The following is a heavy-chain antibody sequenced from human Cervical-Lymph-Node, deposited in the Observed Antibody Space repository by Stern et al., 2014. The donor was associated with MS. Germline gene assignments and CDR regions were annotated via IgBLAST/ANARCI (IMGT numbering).Heavy chain of an antibody. CDR3: ARDYEDTSMLFDH. CDR1: GFTFSSYG. D-gene: IGHD2-8*01. Sequence: QVQLVESGGAVVQPGRSLRLSCAASGFTFSSYGMHWVRQATGKGLEWVTVISYDGNHKYYAASVKGRFTISRDNSKNTLHLQMNSVTPDDTAIYYCARDYEDTSMLFDHWGQGTLVTVSS. CDR2: ISYDGNHK. V-gene: IGHV3-30*03. J-gene: IGHJ4*02.